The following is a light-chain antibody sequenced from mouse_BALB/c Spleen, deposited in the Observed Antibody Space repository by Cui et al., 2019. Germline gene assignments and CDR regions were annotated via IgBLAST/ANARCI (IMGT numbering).Light chain of an antibody. CDR2: KAS. CDR1: QNINVW. Sequence: DIQMNQSPSSLSASFGYTIHITCHASQNINVWLSWYQQKPGNIPKLLIYKASNLHTGVPSRFSGSGSKTGFTLTISSLQPEDIATDYCQQGQSYPRTFGGGTKLEIK. V-gene: IGKV10-94*01. J-gene: IGKJ1*01. CDR3: QQGQSYPRT.